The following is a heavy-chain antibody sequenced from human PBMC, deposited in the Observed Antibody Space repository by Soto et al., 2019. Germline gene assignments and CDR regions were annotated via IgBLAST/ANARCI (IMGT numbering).Heavy chain of an antibody. CDR1: GCTFSSDA. V-gene: IGHV1-69*13. CDR3: ASTIVGATKGFLFDY. D-gene: IGHD1-26*01. CDR2: IIPIFGTA. Sequence: SVKGACKASGCTFSSDAISWVRQAPGQGLEWMGGIIPIFGTANYAQKFQGRVTITADESTSTAYMELSSLRSEDTAVYYCASTIVGATKGFLFDYWGQGTLVTVSS. J-gene: IGHJ4*02.